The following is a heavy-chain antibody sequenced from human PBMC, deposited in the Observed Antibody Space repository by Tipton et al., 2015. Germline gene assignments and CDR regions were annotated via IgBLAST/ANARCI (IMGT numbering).Heavy chain of an antibody. J-gene: IGHJ4*02. Sequence: LRLSCAISGDSVSSNNAAWNWIRQSPSRGLEWLGNTYYRSKWYSDYAVSVKSRITINSDTSKNQFSLQLNSVTPEDTAVYYCADPLYCSGGGCYPSGYWGQGTLVTVSS. CDR3: ADPLYCSGGGCYPSGY. V-gene: IGHV6-1*01. CDR1: GDSVSSNNAA. D-gene: IGHD2-15*01. CDR2: TYYRSKWYS.